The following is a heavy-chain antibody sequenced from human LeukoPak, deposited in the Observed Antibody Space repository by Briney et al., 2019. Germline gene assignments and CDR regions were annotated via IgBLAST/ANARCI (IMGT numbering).Heavy chain of an antibody. V-gene: IGHV4-34*01. CDR3: ARANSYYYDSSGYFRRSVWFDP. J-gene: IGHJ5*02. CDR2: SNLSGST. Sequence: SETLSLTRAVYGGSFSGYYWSWIRQPPGKGLEWIGESNLSGSTNYNPSLKSRVTISVDTSKNQFSLKLSSVTAADTAVYYCARANSYYYDSSGYFRRSVWFDPWGQGTLVTVSS. CDR1: GGSFSGYY. D-gene: IGHD3-22*01.